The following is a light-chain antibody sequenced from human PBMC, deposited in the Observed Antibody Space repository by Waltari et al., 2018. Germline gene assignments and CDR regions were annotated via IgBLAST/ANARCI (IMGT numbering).Light chain of an antibody. CDR1: QNILNSSNNQNY. Sequence: DIVMTQSPDSLAVSLGERATINCRSVQNILNSSNNQNYLTWYQHKPGQPPKLLIYWASTRESGVPDRFSGSGSGTDFTLTISSLQAEDVAVYYCQQYYGIPYTFGQGTKLEIK. J-gene: IGKJ2*01. CDR3: QQYYGIPYT. V-gene: IGKV4-1*01. CDR2: WAS.